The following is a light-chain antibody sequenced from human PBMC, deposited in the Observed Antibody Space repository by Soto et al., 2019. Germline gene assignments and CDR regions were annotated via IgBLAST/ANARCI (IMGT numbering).Light chain of an antibody. CDR3: QQYGSSPWT. J-gene: IGKJ1*01. CDR1: QTARSSY. V-gene: IGKV3-20*01. CDR2: GAS. Sequence: ENVLTQSPGTLSLSPGERATLSCRASQTARSSYLAWYQQRPGQTPRVLIYGASSRVPGIPDKFSGSGSGTDFTLTISRLEPEDFAVYYCQQYGSSPWTFGQGTKVEIK.